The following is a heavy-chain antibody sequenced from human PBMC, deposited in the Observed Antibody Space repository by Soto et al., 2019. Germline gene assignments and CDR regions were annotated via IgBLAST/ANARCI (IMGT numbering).Heavy chain of an antibody. Sequence: GGSLRLSCAASGFTFSSFWMHWVRQVPGKGLVWVSRISTDGTSTTYADSVKGRFTISRDNAKNTLYLEMNRLRAEDTALYYCERDRDSRGLGFLAFGGKGPLVTVP. CDR3: ERDRDSRGLGFLAF. CDR1: GFTFSSFW. CDR2: ISTDGTST. J-gene: IGHJ4*02. D-gene: IGHD3-22*01. V-gene: IGHV3-74*01.